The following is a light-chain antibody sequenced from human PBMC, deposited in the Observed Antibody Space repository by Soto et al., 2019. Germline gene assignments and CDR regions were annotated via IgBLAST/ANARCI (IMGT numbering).Light chain of an antibody. Sequence: QSVLTQPPSVSAAPRQKVTISSSGSSSNIGGNSVSCYQPLPENAPKLLIYDDNTRPSGIPDRFPGSKSGPSATLGITGFQTGDEHDYYCGSRDSRLSAYVFGTGTRSP. CDR3: GSRDSRLSAYV. V-gene: IGLV1-51*01. CDR1: SSNIGGNS. CDR2: DDN. J-gene: IGLJ1*01.